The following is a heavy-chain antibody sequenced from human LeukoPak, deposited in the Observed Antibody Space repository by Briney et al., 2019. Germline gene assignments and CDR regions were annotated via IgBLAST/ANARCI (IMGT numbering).Heavy chain of an antibody. CDR3: ARGQVDSERFFGY. CDR2: ISRSSGSI. J-gene: IGHJ4*02. Sequence: PGGSLRLSCAASGFTFSDYYMSWIRQAPGRGLEWVSYISRSSGSINYADSVKGRFTISRDNAKNSLYLQMNSLRAEDTAVYYCARGQVDSERFFGYWGQGTLVTVSS. CDR1: GFTFSDYY. D-gene: IGHD2-15*01. V-gene: IGHV3-11*01.